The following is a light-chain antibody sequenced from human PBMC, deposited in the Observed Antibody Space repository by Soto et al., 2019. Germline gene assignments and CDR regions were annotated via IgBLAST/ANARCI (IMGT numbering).Light chain of an antibody. CDR2: GAF. CDR3: QQRNIWPPVT. J-gene: IGKJ5*01. Sequence: EIVLTQSPATLSLSPGERATLSCRASPSVTNFLAWYQQKPGQAPRLLIYGAFNRATGIPARFSGSGSGTDFTLTISSLEPKDSAIYYCQQRNIWPPVTFGQGTRLEIK. V-gene: IGKV3-11*01. CDR1: PSVTNF.